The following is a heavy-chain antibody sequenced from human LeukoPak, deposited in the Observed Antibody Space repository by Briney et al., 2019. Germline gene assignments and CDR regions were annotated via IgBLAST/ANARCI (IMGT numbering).Heavy chain of an antibody. Sequence: NPSETLSLTCTVSGGSISSYYWSWIRQPPGKGLEWIGYIYYSGSTNYNPSLKSRVTISVDASKNQFSLKLSSVTVADTAVYYCARDRWELDYWGQGTLVTVSS. CDR2: IYYSGST. CDR3: ARDRWELDY. V-gene: IGHV4-59*01. J-gene: IGHJ4*02. CDR1: GGSISSYY. D-gene: IGHD1-26*01.